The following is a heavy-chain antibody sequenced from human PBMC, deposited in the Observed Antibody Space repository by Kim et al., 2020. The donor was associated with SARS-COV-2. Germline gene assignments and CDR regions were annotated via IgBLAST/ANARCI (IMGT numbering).Heavy chain of an antibody. CDR1: GFTFSSYS. V-gene: IGHV3-48*02. CDR3: ARDPAALGATHEDV. Sequence: GGSLRLSCAASGFTFSSYSMNWVRQAPGKGLEWVSYISSSSSTIYYADSVKGRFTISRDNAKNSLYLQMNSPRDEDTAVYYCARDPAALGATHEDVWGKGTTVTVSS. CDR2: ISSSSSTI. D-gene: IGHD1-26*01. J-gene: IGHJ6*04.